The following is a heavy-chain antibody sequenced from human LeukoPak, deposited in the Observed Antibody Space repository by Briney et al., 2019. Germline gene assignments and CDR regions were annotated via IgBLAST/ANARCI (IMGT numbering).Heavy chain of an antibody. D-gene: IGHD5-18*01. CDR1: GGSISSNNW. Sequence: SGTLSLTCAVSGGSISSNNWWWSWVRQLPGKGLEWIGEIYHSGSTNYNPSLKSRVTISVDKTKNQFSLKLSSVTAADTAVYYCARGHVDTAMNLDYWGQGTLVTVSS. CDR2: IYHSGST. CDR3: ARGHVDTAMNLDY. V-gene: IGHV4-4*02. J-gene: IGHJ4*02.